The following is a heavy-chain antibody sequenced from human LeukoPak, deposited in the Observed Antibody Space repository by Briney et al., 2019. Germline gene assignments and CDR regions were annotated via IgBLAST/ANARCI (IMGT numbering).Heavy chain of an antibody. Sequence: SETLSLTCAVYGGSFSGYYWSWIRQPPGKGLEWIGEINHSGSTNYNPSLKSRVTISVDTSKNQFSLQLSSVTAADTAVYYCARQYYYGSGSYFATIKYFQHWGQGTLVTVSS. CDR3: ARQYYYGSGSYFATIKYFQH. J-gene: IGHJ1*01. CDR1: GGSFSGYY. CDR2: INHSGST. V-gene: IGHV4-34*01. D-gene: IGHD3-10*01.